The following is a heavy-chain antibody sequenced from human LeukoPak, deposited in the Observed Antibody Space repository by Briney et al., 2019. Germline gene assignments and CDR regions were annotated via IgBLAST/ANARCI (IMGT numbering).Heavy chain of an antibody. Sequence: GGSLRLSCAASGFTFSSYWMSWVRQAPGKGLEWVSYISSSSSTIYYADSVKGRFTISRDNAKNSLYLQMNSLRAEDTAVYYCARDQVLAGTSYYFDYWGQGTLVTVSS. J-gene: IGHJ4*02. D-gene: IGHD3-16*01. V-gene: IGHV3-48*01. CDR3: ARDQVLAGTSYYFDY. CDR2: ISSSSSTI. CDR1: GFTFSSYW.